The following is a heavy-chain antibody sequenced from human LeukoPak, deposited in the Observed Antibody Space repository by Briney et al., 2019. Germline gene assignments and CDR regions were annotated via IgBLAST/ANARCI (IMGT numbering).Heavy chain of an antibody. CDR1: GGSISSGDYY. D-gene: IGHD2-21*01. Sequence: NPSETLSLTCTVSGGSISSGDYYWRWIRQPPGKCLEWIGYIYYRGTTYYNPSLKSRITISVDTSKNRFSLRLSSVTAADTAVYYCASFYQAYYFDYWGQGTLVTVSS. V-gene: IGHV4-30-4*01. J-gene: IGHJ4*02. CDR2: IYYRGTT. CDR3: ASFYQAYYFDY.